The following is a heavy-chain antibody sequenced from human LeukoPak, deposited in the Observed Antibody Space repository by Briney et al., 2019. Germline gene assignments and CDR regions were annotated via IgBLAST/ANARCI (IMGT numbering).Heavy chain of an antibody. CDR3: ARAIFGVTYYYMDV. V-gene: IGHV4-59*01. CDR2: IYYSGST. D-gene: IGHD3-3*01. J-gene: IGHJ6*03. CDR1: GGSISSYY. Sequence: SETLSLTCTVSGGSISSYYWSWIRQPPGKGLEWIGYIYYSGSTNYNPSLKSRVTISVDTSKNQFSLKLSSVTAADTAVYYCARAIFGVTYYYMDVWGKGTTVTVSS.